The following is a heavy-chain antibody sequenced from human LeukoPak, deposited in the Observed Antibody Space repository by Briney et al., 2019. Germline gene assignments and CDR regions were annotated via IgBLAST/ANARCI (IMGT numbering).Heavy chain of an antibody. CDR1: GFTFSSYG. D-gene: IGHD5-18*01. J-gene: IGHJ4*02. V-gene: IGHV3-30*02. Sequence: GGSLRLSCAASGFTFSSYGMHWVRQAPGKGLEWVAFIRYDGSNKYYADSVKGRFTISRDNSKNTLYLQMNSLRAEDMAVYYCAKDAGYSYGYYPDYWGQGTLVTVSS. CDR3: AKDAGYSYGYYPDY. CDR2: IRYDGSNK.